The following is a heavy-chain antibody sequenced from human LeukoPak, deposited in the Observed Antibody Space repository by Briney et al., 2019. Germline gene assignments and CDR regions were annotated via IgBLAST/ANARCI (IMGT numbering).Heavy chain of an antibody. CDR1: GDSVSSNSVT. CDR3: ARRLTQYDCFDP. V-gene: IGHV6-1*01. CDR2: TYYRSTWYN. Sequence: SQTLSLTCAISGDSVSSNSVTWNWIRQSSSRGLEWLGRTYYRSTWYNDYAVSVRGRITVNPDTSKNQFSLHLNSVTPEDTAVYYCARRLTQYDCFDPWGQGILVTASS. J-gene: IGHJ5*02. D-gene: IGHD2-2*01.